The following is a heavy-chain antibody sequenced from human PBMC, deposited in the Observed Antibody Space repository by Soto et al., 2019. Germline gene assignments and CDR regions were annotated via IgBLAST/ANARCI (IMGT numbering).Heavy chain of an antibody. CDR2: IYPGDSDT. D-gene: IGHD2-2*01. CDR3: ARCSSTSCYAVY. V-gene: IGHV5-51*01. Sequence: GESLKISCKGSGYSFTTYWIAWVRQMPGKGLEWMGIIYPGDSDTRYSPSFQGQVTISADKSISTAYLQWSSLKASDTAIYYCARCSSTSCYAVYWGQGTLVTVSS. J-gene: IGHJ4*01. CDR1: GYSFTTYW.